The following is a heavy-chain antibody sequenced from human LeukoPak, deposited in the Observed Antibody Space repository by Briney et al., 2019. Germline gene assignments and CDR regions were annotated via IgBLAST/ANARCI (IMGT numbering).Heavy chain of an antibody. CDR2: ISYDGSNK. CDR1: GFTFSSYA. D-gene: IGHD5-18*01. Sequence: PGGSLRLSCAASGFTFSSYAMHWVRQAPGKGLEWVAVISYDGSNKYCADSVKGRFTISRDNSKNTLYLQMNSLRAEDTAVYYCARVQGRYSYGSGFDSWGQGTLVTVSS. J-gene: IGHJ4*02. V-gene: IGHV3-30*04. CDR3: ARVQGRYSYGSGFDS.